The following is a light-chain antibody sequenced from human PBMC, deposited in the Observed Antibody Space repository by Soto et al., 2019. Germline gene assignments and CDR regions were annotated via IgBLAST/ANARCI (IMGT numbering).Light chain of an antibody. CDR1: SSEVGGYNY. CDR2: DVS. V-gene: IGLV2-14*01. Sequence: QSALTQPASVSGSPGQSITISCTGTSSEVGGYNYVSWYQQHPGKAPKLMIYDVSNRPSGVSNRFSGSKSGNTASLTISGLQAEDEADYYCSSYTSSSTLKVFGGGTKVTVL. J-gene: IGLJ2*01. CDR3: SSYTSSSTLKV.